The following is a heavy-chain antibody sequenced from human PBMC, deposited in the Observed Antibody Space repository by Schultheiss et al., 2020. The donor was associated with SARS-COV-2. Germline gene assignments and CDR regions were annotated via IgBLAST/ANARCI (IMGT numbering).Heavy chain of an antibody. CDR2: IWYDGSNK. CDR1: GFTFSRYS. CDR3: AKDTRIKLLTNDFDY. J-gene: IGHJ4*02. V-gene: IGHV3-33*06. D-gene: IGHD1-26*01. Sequence: GGSLRLSCAASGFTFSRYSMNWVRQAPGKGLEWVAVIWYDGSNKYYAESAKGRFTISRDNPKNTLYLEMNSLRAEDTAVYYCAKDTRIKLLTNDFDYWGQGPRVTV.